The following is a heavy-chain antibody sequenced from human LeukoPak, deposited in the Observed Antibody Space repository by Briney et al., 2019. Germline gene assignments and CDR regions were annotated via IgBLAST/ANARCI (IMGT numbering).Heavy chain of an antibody. D-gene: IGHD6-13*01. CDR2: INPNSGGT. V-gene: IGHV1-2*02. Sequence: ASVKVSCKASGYTFTGYYMHWVRQAPGQGLEWMGWINPNSGGTNYAQKFQGRVTMTRDTSISTAYMELSRLRSDDTAVYYCARDPTTYSSSWGNWFDPWGQGTLVTVSS. CDR3: ARDPTTYSSSWGNWFDP. J-gene: IGHJ5*02. CDR1: GYTFTGYY.